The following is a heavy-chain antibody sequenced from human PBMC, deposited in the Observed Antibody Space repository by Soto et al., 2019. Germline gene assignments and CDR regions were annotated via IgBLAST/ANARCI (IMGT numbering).Heavy chain of an antibody. CDR2: IWYDGSKE. D-gene: IGHD2-15*01. V-gene: IGHV3-33*01. J-gene: IGHJ4*02. CDR1: GITFSSYG. Sequence: GSLRLSCAASGITFSSYGMHWVRQAPGKGLEWVAVIWYDGSKEYYADSVKGRFTISRDNSKNTLYLQMNSLRVEDTAVYYCASDNRYCSGGSCYSGVYWGQGTLVTVSS. CDR3: ASDNRYCSGGSCYSGVY.